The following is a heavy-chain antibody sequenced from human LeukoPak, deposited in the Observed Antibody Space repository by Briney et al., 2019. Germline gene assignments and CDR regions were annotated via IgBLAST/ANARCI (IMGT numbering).Heavy chain of an antibody. V-gene: IGHV3-30-3*01. CDR3: ARPLGYGLYYFDY. J-gene: IGHJ4*02. D-gene: IGHD4-17*01. Sequence: GGSVRLSCAASGVTFSSYAIHWVRQAPGKGLEWVGFISYDGSNKYYADSVKGRFTISRDNSKNTLYLQMNSLRAEDTAVYYCARPLGYGLYYFDYWGQGTLVTVSS. CDR2: ISYDGSNK. CDR1: GVTFSSYA.